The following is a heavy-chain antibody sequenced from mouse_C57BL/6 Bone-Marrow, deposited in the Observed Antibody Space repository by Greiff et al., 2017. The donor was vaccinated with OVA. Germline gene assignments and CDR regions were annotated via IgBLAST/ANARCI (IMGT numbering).Heavy chain of an antibody. CDR2: IPPNSGST. J-gene: IGHJ4*01. D-gene: IGHD1-1*01. CDR1: GYTFTSYW. V-gene: IGHV1-64*01. CDR3: ATLYYGSSYVRYYAMDY. Sequence: QVQLQQPGAELVKPGASVKLSCKASGYTFTSYWMHWVKQRPGQGLEWIGMIPPNSGSTNYNEKFKSKATLTVDKSSSTAYMQLSSLTSEDSAVYYCATLYYGSSYVRYYAMDYWGQGTSVTVSS.